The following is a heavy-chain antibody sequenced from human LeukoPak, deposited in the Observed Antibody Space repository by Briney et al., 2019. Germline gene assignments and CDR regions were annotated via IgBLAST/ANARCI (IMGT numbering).Heavy chain of an antibody. J-gene: IGHJ4*02. CDR1: GGSISSYY. V-gene: IGHV4-59*01. D-gene: IGHD6-19*01. CDR2: IYYSGST. CDR3: ATQYSSGIDY. Sequence: SETLSLTCTVSGGSISSYYWSWIRQPPGKGLEWIGYIYYSGSTNYNPSLKSRVTISVDTSMNQFSLKLSSVTAADTAVYYCATQYSSGIDYWGQGTLVTVSS.